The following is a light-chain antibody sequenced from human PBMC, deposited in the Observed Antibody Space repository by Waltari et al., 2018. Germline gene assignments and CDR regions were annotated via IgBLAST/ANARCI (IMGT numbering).Light chain of an antibody. CDR3: QQYNSWPYT. Sequence: ETVMTQSPATLSVSPGERVTLSCGASQSVSSNLAWYQQIPGQAPRLLVFGASTRATGIPARFSGSRSGTDFTLTISSLQSEDFAVYYCQQYNSWPYTFGRGTKLEIK. J-gene: IGKJ2*01. CDR1: QSVSSN. V-gene: IGKV3-15*01. CDR2: GAS.